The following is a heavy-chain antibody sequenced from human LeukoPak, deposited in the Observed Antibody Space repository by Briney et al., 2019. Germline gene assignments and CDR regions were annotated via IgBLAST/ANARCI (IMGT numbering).Heavy chain of an antibody. CDR2: INTNTGSP. V-gene: IGHV7-4-1*02. J-gene: IGHJ4*02. D-gene: IGHD3-22*01. CDR3: VRGIDITGYFNY. CDR1: GNTFSTYP. Sequence: ASVKVSCKASGNTFSTYPINWVRQAPGQGLEWMGWINTNTGSPTYAQGLTGRFVFSLDTSVSTAFLQINSLKAEDTALYYCVRGIDITGYFNYWGQGTLVTVSS.